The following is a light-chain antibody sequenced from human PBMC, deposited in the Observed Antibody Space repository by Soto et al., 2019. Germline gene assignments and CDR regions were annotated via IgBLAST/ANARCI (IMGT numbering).Light chain of an antibody. CDR2: GAS. J-gene: IGKJ2*01. Sequence: LMTQSQGTLSVSPGERVTVSCMASQSIGSNLACYPQQPGQAPRLLMYGASTRVIGVPDRFSGGRSGTEFTLTISSLQSEDIAVYFCQQYNDWRQYTFVQGTKLEIK. CDR1: QSIGSN. CDR3: QQYNDWRQYT. V-gene: IGKV3-15*01.